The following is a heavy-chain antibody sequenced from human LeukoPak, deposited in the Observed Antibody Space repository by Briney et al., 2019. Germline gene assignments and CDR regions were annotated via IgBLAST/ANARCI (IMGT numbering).Heavy chain of an antibody. CDR3: ARLTDIAAARGYFQH. D-gene: IGHD6-13*01. J-gene: IGHJ1*01. V-gene: IGHV4-39*01. CDR2: IYYSGST. Sequence: SEPLSLTCSVSGGSITKNGYYWGWIRQPPGKGLEWIGSIYYSGSTYYNPSLKSRVTISVDTSKNQFSLKPSSVTAADTAVYYCARLTDIAAARGYFQHWGQGTLVTVSS. CDR1: GGSITKNGYY.